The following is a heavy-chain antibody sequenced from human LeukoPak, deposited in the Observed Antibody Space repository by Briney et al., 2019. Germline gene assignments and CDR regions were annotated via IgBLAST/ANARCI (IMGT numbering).Heavy chain of an antibody. J-gene: IGHJ3*02. D-gene: IGHD6-13*01. CDR3: ARQSIAAAGMTDAFDI. CDR2: INHSGST. CDR1: GGSFSGYY. V-gene: IGHV4-34*01. Sequence: SETLSLTCAVYGGSFSGYYWSWIRQPPGKGLEWIGEINHSGSTNYNPSLKSRVTISVDTSKNQFSLKLSSVTAADTAVYYCARQSIAAAGMTDAFDIWGQGTMVTVSS.